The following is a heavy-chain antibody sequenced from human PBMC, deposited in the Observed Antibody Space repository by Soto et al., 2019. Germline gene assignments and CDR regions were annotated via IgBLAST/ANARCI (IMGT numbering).Heavy chain of an antibody. D-gene: IGHD6-13*01. CDR1: GFTFSSYW. Sequence: GSLRLSCAASGFTFSSYWMSWVRQAPGKGLEWVANIKQDGSEKYYVDSVKGRFTISRDNAKNSLYLQMNSLRAEDTAVYYCARVPIPPYSSSWCYFDYWGQGTLVTVSS. J-gene: IGHJ4*02. CDR2: IKQDGSEK. CDR3: ARVPIPPYSSSWCYFDY. V-gene: IGHV3-7*01.